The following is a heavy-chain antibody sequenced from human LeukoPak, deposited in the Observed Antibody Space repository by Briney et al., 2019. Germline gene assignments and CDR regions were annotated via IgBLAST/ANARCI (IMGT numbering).Heavy chain of an antibody. J-gene: IGHJ4*02. Sequence: GGSLRLSCVASGFTFSGYWMHWVRQPPGKGLVWVSRINSDGTSTTYADSVKGRFTISRDNAKNSLYLQMNSLRDEDTAVYYCARTLTGMAVAGPKGFDYWGQGSLVTVSS. CDR1: GFTFSGYW. V-gene: IGHV3-74*01. CDR2: INSDGTST. D-gene: IGHD6-19*01. CDR3: ARTLTGMAVAGPKGFDY.